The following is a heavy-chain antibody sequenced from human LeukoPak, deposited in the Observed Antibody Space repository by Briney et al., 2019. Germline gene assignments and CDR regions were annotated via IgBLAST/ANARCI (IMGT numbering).Heavy chain of an antibody. CDR1: GYTFTVYY. D-gene: IGHD3-22*01. Sequence: ASVNVSCKASGYTFTVYYMHWVRQAPGQGLEWMGWINPNSGGTNYAQKFQGRVTMTRDTSISTAYMELSRLRSDDTAVYYCAREYRIYYDSSGYYYFYAWGQGTLVTVSS. J-gene: IGHJ5*02. CDR3: AREYRIYYDSSGYYYFYA. V-gene: IGHV1-2*02. CDR2: INPNSGGT.